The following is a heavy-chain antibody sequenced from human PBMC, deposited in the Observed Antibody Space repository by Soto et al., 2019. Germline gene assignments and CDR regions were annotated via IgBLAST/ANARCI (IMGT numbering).Heavy chain of an antibody. Sequence: PGGSLRLSCAASGFTFTNYAVSWVRQAPGRGLEWVASISDKSGSTNYADSVKGRFTTSRDNSKSTLFLQMNSLRAEDTAVYYCARLPYSYVSLYFFDFWGQGTLVTVSS. CDR2: ISDKSGST. CDR3: ARLPYSYVSLYFFDF. D-gene: IGHD5-18*01. V-gene: IGHV3-23*01. J-gene: IGHJ4*02. CDR1: GFTFTNYA.